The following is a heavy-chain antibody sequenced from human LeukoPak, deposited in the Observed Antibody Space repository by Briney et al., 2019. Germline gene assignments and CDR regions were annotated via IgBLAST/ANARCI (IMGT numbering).Heavy chain of an antibody. J-gene: IGHJ4*02. CDR1: GFTFSSYA. CDR2: ISGSGGST. V-gene: IGHV3-23*01. Sequence: PGGSLRLSCAASGFTFSSYAMSWVRQAPGKGLEWVSAISGSGGSTYYADSVKGRFTISRDNSKNTLYLQMNSLRAEDTAVYYSAKGTYYYGSGSHHFDYWGQGTLVTVSS. CDR3: AKGTYYYGSGSHHFDY. D-gene: IGHD3-10*01.